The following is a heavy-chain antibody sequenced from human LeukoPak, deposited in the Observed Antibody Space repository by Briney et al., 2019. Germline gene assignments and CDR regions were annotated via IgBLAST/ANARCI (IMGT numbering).Heavy chain of an antibody. J-gene: IGHJ4*02. D-gene: IGHD6-13*01. Sequence: SETLSLTCTVSGGSITSHYWSWIWQPPGKELEWIGYIYYSGITDYNPSLRSRVTISVDTSKNQFSLKLNSVTAADTAVYYCARTGSTWPKAFDYWGQGTLVSVSS. CDR3: ARTGSTWPKAFDY. V-gene: IGHV4-59*08. CDR1: GGSITSHY. CDR2: IYYSGIT.